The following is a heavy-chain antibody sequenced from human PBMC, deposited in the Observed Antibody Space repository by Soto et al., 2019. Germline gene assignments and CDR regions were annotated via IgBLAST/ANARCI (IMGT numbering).Heavy chain of an antibody. CDR1: GFTFSSYG. J-gene: IGHJ6*02. CDR3: ARSLTHFGAVITLDYGLDD. D-gene: IGHD3-3*01. V-gene: IGHV3-33*01. CDR2: IWYDGGKK. Sequence: GGSLRLSCTASGFTFSSYGMHWVRQAPGKGLEWVAVIWYDGGKKYYADSVKGRFTISRDNTKNTLYLQMNSLRVEDAAVYYCARSLTHFGAVITLDYGLDDWGQGTTVTVSS.